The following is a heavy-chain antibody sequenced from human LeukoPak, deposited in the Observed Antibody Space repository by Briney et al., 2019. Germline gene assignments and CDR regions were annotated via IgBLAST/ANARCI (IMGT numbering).Heavy chain of an antibody. CDR2: ISGSGGST. D-gene: IGHD1-14*01. V-gene: IGHV3-23*01. Sequence: ETLSLTCAVYGGSFSGYYWSWVRQAPGKGLEWVSAISGSGGSTYYADAVKGRFTISRDNSKNTLYLQMNSLRAEDTAVYYCAKEMWTPKPFDYWGQGTLVTVSS. CDR3: AKEMWTPKPFDY. J-gene: IGHJ4*02. CDR1: GGSFSGYY.